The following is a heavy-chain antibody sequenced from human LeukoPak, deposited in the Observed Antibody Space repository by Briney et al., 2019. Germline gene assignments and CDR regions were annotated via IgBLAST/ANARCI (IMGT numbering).Heavy chain of an antibody. CDR3: AKGIYCSSTSCPSPYAFDI. D-gene: IGHD2-2*01. CDR2: ISYDGSNK. CDR1: GFTFSSYG. V-gene: IGHV3-30*18. Sequence: GRSLRLSCAASGFTFSSYGMHWVRQAPGKGLEWVAVISYDGSNKYYADSVKGRFTISRDNSKNTLYLQMNSLRAEDTAVYYCAKGIYCSSTSCPSPYAFDIWGQGTMVTVSS. J-gene: IGHJ3*02.